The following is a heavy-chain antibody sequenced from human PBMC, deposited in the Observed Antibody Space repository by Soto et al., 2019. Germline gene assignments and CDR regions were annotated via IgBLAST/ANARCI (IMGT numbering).Heavy chain of an antibody. CDR3: ARVAAAGTSRVDY. CDR1: GYTVTSYG. J-gene: IGHJ4*02. CDR2: IIAYNVNT. D-gene: IGHD6-13*01. Sequence: ASVKVSCKASGYTVTSYGISWVRQAPVQVLELIVWIIAYNVNTNYSQKLQGRFTITTYTSTSTSYMELRILRSDYTSVYYCARVAAAGTSRVDYWGQGTLVTVSS. V-gene: IGHV1-18*01.